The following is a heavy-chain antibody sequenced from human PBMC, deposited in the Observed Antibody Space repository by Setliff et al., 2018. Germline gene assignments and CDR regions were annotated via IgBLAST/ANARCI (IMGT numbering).Heavy chain of an antibody. CDR3: ARGAPGWELLSWFDP. D-gene: IGHD1-26*01. CDR2: IYSSGST. CDR1: GGSISSGSYY. Sequence: SETLSLTCTVSGGSISSGSYYWSWIRQPAGKGLEWIGRIYSSGSTKYNPSLKSRVTIPGDTSKNQFSLKLSSVTAADTAVYYCARGAPGWELLSWFDPWGQGTLVTVSS. V-gene: IGHV4-61*02. J-gene: IGHJ5*02.